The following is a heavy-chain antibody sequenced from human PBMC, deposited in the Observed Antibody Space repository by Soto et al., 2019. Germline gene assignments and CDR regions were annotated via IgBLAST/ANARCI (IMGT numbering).Heavy chain of an antibody. Sequence: SETLSLTCTVSGGSISSSSYYWGWIRQPPGKGLEWIGSIYYSGSTYYNPSLKSRVTISVETSKNQFSLKLSSVTAADTAVYYCARALGAYLRVTGRPGWFDPWGQGTLVTVSS. CDR3: ARALGAYLRVTGRPGWFDP. D-gene: IGHD2-21*01. CDR2: IYYSGST. V-gene: IGHV4-39*01. J-gene: IGHJ5*02. CDR1: GGSISSSSYY.